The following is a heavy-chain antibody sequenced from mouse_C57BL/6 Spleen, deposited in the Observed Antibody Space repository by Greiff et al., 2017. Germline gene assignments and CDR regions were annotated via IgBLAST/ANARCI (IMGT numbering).Heavy chain of an antibody. CDR1: GYTFTSYW. J-gene: IGHJ4*01. Sequence: QVQLQQPGAELVKPGASVKLSCKASGYTFTSYWMQWVKQRPGQGLEWIGEIDPSDSYTNYNQKFKGKATLTVDTSSSTAYMQLSSLTSEDSAVYYCARLDYYGTLYAMDYWGQGTSVTVSS. CDR3: ARLDYYGTLYAMDY. CDR2: IDPSDSYT. V-gene: IGHV1-50*01. D-gene: IGHD1-1*01.